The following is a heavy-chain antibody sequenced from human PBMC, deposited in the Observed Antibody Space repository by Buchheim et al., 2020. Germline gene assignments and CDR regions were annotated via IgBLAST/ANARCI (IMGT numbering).Heavy chain of an antibody. CDR3: AKDGGSSHYWYFDL. J-gene: IGHJ2*01. Sequence: VQLLESGGDLVQPEGSLRLSCVASGFIFSNYAMSWVRQAPGKGLEWVSDSTVNGDSTFYADSVRGRFTIPRDISKNTLYLEMNSLRADDTAIYYCAKDGGSSHYWYFDLWGRGTL. V-gene: IGHV3-23*01. CDR1: GFIFSNYA. D-gene: IGHD6-6*01. CDR2: STVNGDST.